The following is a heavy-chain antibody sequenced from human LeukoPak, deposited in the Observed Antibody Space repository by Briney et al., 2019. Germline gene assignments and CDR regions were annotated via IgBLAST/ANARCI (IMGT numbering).Heavy chain of an antibody. Sequence: SETLSLTCAVSGYSLSSGYFWTWTRRPPGKGLDDIGSIDQSGTTYYNPSLMRRVTISVDTTQNHFSLRLTSYCGREREYYYMDGGGEATTVSVS. CDR2: IDQSGTT. D-gene: IGHD1-26*01. V-gene: IGHV4-38-2*01. CDR3: DG. CDR1: GYSLSSGYF. J-gene: IGHJ6*03.